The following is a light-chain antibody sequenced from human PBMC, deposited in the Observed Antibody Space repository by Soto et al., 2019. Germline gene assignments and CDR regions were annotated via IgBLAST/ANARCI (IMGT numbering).Light chain of an antibody. J-gene: IGKJ1*01. Sequence: EIVLTQSPATLSLPPGERATLSCRASQSVSSYLAWYQQKPGQAPGLLIYDASNRATCIPARFSGSGSGTDFTLTISSLEPEDFAVYYCQQRSNWPGTFGQGTKVDIK. CDR2: DAS. CDR1: QSVSSY. V-gene: IGKV3-11*01. CDR3: QQRSNWPGT.